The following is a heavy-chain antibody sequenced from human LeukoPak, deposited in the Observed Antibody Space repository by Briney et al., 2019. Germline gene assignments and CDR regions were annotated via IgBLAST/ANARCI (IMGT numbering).Heavy chain of an antibody. CDR1: GFTFNTYW. V-gene: IGHV3-7*01. CDR2: IKQDGSEK. Sequence: SGGSLRLSCAASGFTFNTYWMTWVRQAPGKGLEWVANIKQDGSEKYYVDSVKGRFTISRDNAKNSLYLQMDSLRAEDTAVYYCPRELTTQTKASCSGGNCLGYFAYCGRGTLVTVSS. D-gene: IGHD2-15*01. J-gene: IGHJ4*02. CDR3: PRELTTQTKASCSGGNCLGYFAY.